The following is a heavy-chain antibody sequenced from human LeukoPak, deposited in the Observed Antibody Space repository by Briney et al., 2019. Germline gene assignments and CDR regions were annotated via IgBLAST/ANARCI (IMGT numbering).Heavy chain of an antibody. D-gene: IGHD3-10*01. V-gene: IGHV4-59*11. CDR3: ARHLGGNFGSGTRFVY. CDR2: IHSNGGT. CDR1: GGSIDGQY. J-gene: IGHJ4*02. Sequence: SETLSLTCTVSGGSIDGQYWSWIRQPPGKGPEWIGYIHSNGGTKYNPSLKSRVTMSVDTSKNQFSLKLDSVTAADTAVYYCARHLGGNFGSGTRFVYWGQGTLVTVSS.